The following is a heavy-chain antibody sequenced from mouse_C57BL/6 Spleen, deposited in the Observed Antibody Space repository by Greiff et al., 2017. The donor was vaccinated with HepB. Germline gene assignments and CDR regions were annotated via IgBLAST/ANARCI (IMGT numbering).Heavy chain of an antibody. J-gene: IGHJ3*01. CDR1: GYTFTDYN. D-gene: IGHD2-1*01. V-gene: IGHV1-22*01. CDR3: ARRDGNYVGLFAY. Sequence: EVQGVESGPELVKPGASVKMSCKASGYTFTDYNMHWVKQSHGKSLEWIGYINPNNGGTSYNQKFKGKATLTVNKSSSTAYMELRSLTSEDSAVYYCARRDGNYVGLFAYWGQGTLVTVSA. CDR2: INPNNGGT.